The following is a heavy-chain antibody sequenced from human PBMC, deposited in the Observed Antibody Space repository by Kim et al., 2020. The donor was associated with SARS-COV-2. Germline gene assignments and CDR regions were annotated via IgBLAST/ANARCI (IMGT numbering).Heavy chain of an antibody. V-gene: IGHV1-46*01. CDR3: ARDLGLRLGELSKAYFDY. J-gene: IGHJ4*02. Sequence: QGRVTMTRDTSTSTVYMELSSLRSEDTAVYYCARDLGLRLGELSKAYFDYWGQGTLVTVSS. D-gene: IGHD3-16*02.